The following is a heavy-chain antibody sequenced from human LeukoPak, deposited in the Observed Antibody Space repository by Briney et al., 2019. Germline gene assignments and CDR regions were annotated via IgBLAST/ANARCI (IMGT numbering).Heavy chain of an antibody. J-gene: IGHJ4*02. CDR2: IRYDGSNK. V-gene: IGHV3-30*02. Sequence: GGSLRLSCAAPVFTFRSYGRHWVRQAPGKGLEWVAFIRYDGSNKYYADSVKGRFTISRDNSKSTLYLQMNSLRAEETAVYYCAKSGDIVVVVAATIDYWGQGTLVTVSS. CDR1: VFTFRSYG. D-gene: IGHD2-15*01. CDR3: AKSGDIVVVVAATIDY.